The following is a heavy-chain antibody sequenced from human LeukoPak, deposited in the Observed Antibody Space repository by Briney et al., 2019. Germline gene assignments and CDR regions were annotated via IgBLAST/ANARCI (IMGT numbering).Heavy chain of an antibody. Sequence: ASVKVSCKASGYTFTSYGISWARQAPGQGLEWMGWISAYNGNTNYAQKLQGRVTMTTDTSTSTAYMELRSLRSDDTAVYYCARDSKVYYDSSDYHDYWGQGTLVTVSS. CDR1: GYTFTSYG. V-gene: IGHV1-18*01. D-gene: IGHD3-22*01. CDR3: ARDSKVYYDSSDYHDY. CDR2: ISAYNGNT. J-gene: IGHJ4*02.